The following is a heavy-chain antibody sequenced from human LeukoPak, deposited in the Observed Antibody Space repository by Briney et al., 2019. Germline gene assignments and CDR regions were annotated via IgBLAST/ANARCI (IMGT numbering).Heavy chain of an antibody. J-gene: IGHJ4*02. CDR2: IYYSGST. Sequence: SETLSLTCTVSGGSISSGGYYWSWIRQHPGKGLEWIGYIYYSGSTYYNPSLKSRVTISVDTSKNQFSLKLSSVTAADTAVYYCARDGRNDYGDLFYFGYWGPGNPGHRLL. CDR1: GGSISSGGYY. CDR3: ARDGRNDYGDLFYFGY. D-gene: IGHD4-17*01. V-gene: IGHV4-31*03.